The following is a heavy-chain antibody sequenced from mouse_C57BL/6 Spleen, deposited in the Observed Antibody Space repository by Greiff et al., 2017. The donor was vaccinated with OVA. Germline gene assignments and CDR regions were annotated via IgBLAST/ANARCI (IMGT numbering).Heavy chain of an antibody. CDR3: AIWDTTVVGDWYFDV. J-gene: IGHJ1*03. CDR2: IHPSDSDT. Sequence: QVQLQQPGAELVKPGASVKVSCQASGYTFTSYWMHWVKQRPGQGLEWIGRIHPSDSDTNYNQKFKGKATLTVDKSSSTAYMQLSSLTSEDSAVYYCAIWDTTVVGDWYFDVWGTGTTVTVSS. V-gene: IGHV1-74*01. D-gene: IGHD1-1*01. CDR1: GYTFTSYW.